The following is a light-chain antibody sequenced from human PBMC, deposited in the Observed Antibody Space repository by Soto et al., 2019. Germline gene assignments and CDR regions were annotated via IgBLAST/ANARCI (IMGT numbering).Light chain of an antibody. V-gene: IGKV1-39*01. J-gene: IGKJ1*01. Sequence: DIQMTQSPSSLSASVGDRVTITCPASQSISSYLNWYQQKPGKAPKILSYAASSLQSGVPSRFSGSGSGTDFTLTISSLQPEDFATYYCQQSYSTPPTFGRGTKVEIK. CDR1: QSISSY. CDR3: QQSYSTPPT. CDR2: AAS.